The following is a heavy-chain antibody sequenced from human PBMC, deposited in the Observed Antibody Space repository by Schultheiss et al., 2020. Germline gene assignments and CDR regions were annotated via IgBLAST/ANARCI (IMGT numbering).Heavy chain of an antibody. D-gene: IGHD6-25*01. CDR3: AKLASRGGFDI. CDR2: IYYSGST. Sequence: SETLSLTCTVSGGSISSGGYYWSWIRQHPGKGLEWIGYIYYSGSTYYNPSLKSRVTISVDTSKNQFSLKLSSVTAADTAVYYCAKLASRGGFDIWGQGTMVTVSS. J-gene: IGHJ3*02. CDR1: GGSISSGGYY. V-gene: IGHV4-31*03.